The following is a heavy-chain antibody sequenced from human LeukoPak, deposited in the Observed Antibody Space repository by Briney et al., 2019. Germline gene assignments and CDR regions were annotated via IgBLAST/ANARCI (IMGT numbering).Heavy chain of an antibody. D-gene: IGHD4-23*01. CDR3: AKDWDYGGIEYYFDY. Sequence: GGSLRLSCAASGFTFSNAWMNWVRQAPGKGLEWVGRIKSKTDGGTTDYAAPVKGRFTISRDDSKNTLYLQMNSLRAEDTAVYYCAKDWDYGGIEYYFDYWGQGTLVTVSS. CDR1: GFTFSNAW. CDR2: IKSKTDGGTT. V-gene: IGHV3-15*07. J-gene: IGHJ4*02.